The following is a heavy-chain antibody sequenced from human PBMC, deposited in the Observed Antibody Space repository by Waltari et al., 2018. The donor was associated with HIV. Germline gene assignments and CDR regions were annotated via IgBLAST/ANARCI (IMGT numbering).Heavy chain of an antibody. Sequence: EVQLVESGGGLVKPGGSLRLSCAASGFTFSSYSMNWVRQAPGKWLEWVSSISSSSSSIYYADSVKGLFTISRDNAKNSLYLQMNSLRAEDTAVYYCTRASSGWYGAFDIWGQGTMVTVSS. CDR1: GFTFSSYS. D-gene: IGHD6-19*01. CDR3: TRASSGWYGAFDI. J-gene: IGHJ3*02. V-gene: IGHV3-21*01. CDR2: ISSSSSSI.